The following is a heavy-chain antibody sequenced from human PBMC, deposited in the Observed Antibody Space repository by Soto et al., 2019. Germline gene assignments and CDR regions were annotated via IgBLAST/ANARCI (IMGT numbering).Heavy chain of an antibody. CDR1: GFTFSSYA. CDR2: ISGSGGST. D-gene: IGHD2-15*01. Sequence: EVQLLESGGGLVQPGGSLRLSCAASGFTFSSYAMSWVRQAPGKGLEWVSAISGSGGSTYYADSVKGRFTISRDNSKKTLYLPMKRLGAEDTAVYYCEEEGPWGYCSGGSCYPGDYWGQGTLVTVSS. CDR3: EEEGPWGYCSGGSCYPGDY. J-gene: IGHJ4*02. V-gene: IGHV3-23*01.